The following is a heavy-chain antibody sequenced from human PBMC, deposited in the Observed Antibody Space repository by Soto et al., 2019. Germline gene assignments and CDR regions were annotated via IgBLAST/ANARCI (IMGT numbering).Heavy chain of an antibody. CDR1: GGSISSYY. CDR3: ARRGYYYGSGSYQVHYYMDV. D-gene: IGHD3-10*01. Sequence: SEPLSLPCTVSGGSISSYYWSWIRQPPGKGLEWIGYIYYSGSTNYNPSLKSRVTISVDTSKNQFSLKLSSVTAADTAVYYCARRGYYYGSGSYQVHYYMDVWGKGTTVTVSS. J-gene: IGHJ6*03. V-gene: IGHV4-59*08. CDR2: IYYSGST.